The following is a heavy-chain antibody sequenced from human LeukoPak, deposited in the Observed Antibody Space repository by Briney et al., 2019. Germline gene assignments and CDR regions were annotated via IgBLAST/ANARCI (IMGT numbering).Heavy chain of an antibody. CDR2: ISESGGST. V-gene: IGHV3-23*01. Sequence: GGSLRLSCAASGFTFSSYAMSWARQAPGKGLEWVSAISESGGSTFYADSVRGRFTISRGTSKNTLYLQMNSLRAEDTAVYYCAKVAATITGKYYFDYWGQGTLVTVSS. CDR3: AKVAATITGKYYFDY. D-gene: IGHD5-24*01. CDR1: GFTFSSYA. J-gene: IGHJ4*02.